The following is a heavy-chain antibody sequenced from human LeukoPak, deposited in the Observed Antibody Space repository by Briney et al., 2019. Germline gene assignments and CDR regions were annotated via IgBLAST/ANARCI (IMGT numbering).Heavy chain of an antibody. D-gene: IGHD2-2*03. CDR1: GFTFHNYA. CDR3: AKAVRGYLWYFDY. CDR2: IGGGGGDT. V-gene: IGHV3-23*01. J-gene: IGHJ4*02. Sequence: GGSLRLSCAALSGFTFHNYAMTWVRQAPGEGLEWVSTIGGGGGDTYYADSVKGRFTISRDNFKNTLYLQMNSLRADDTAVYFCAKAVRGYLWYFDYWGQGTLVSVSS.